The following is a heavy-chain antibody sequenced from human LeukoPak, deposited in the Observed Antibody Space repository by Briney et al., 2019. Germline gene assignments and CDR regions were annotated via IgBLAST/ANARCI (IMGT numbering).Heavy chain of an antibody. D-gene: IGHD6-19*01. Sequence: ASVKVSCKASGGTLRRHTITWVRQAPGQGLEWMGRIIPMMGIANYAQKFQGRVTITADTSTDTAYMDLISLRSEDTAVYYCASRSHKTIVGADTREVGDYRGQGTLVTVSS. CDR2: IIPMMGIA. CDR3: ASRSHKTIVGADTREVGDY. V-gene: IGHV1-69*02. J-gene: IGHJ4*02. CDR1: GGTLRRHT.